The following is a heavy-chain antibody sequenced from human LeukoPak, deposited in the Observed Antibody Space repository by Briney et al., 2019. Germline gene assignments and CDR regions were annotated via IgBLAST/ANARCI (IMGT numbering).Heavy chain of an antibody. CDR1: GGSISSYY. CDR3: ARGFGVVLGYYFDY. CDR2: IYNSGST. D-gene: IGHD3-3*01. V-gene: IGHV4-59*01. Sequence: PSETLSLTCTVSGGSISSYYWSWIRQPPGKGLEWIGYIYNSGSTNYNPSLKSRVTISVDTSKNQFSLKLSSVTAADTAVYYCARGFGVVLGYYFDYWGQGTLVTVSS. J-gene: IGHJ4*02.